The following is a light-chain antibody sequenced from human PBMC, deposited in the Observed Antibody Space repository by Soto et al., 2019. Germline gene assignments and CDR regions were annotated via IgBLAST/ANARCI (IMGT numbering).Light chain of an antibody. Sequence: QSGLTQPRSACGTPGQRVTISCSGSSSNVGSNYVHWYQQLPGTAPTVLIYSNNRRRSGVPDRFSGSKSGTSASLAITGLRSDDEADDSCATWDDSLSGYVFGTGTKVTAL. V-gene: IGLV1-47*02. CDR2: SNN. CDR3: ATWDDSLSGYV. CDR1: SSNVGSNY. J-gene: IGLJ1*01.